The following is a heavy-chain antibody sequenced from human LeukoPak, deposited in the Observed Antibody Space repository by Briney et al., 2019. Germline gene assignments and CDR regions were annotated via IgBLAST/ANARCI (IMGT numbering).Heavy chain of an antibody. J-gene: IGHJ4*02. CDR1: GFTVSSNY. Sequence: GRSLRLSCAASGFTVSSNYMSWVRQAPGKGLEWVSVIYSGGTTYYADSVKGRFTISRDNSKNTLYLQMNSLRAEDTAVYYCARDLIDYGSGSYYALGDWGQGTLVTVSS. CDR3: ARDLIDYGSGSYYALGD. D-gene: IGHD3-10*01. V-gene: IGHV3-53*01. CDR2: IYSGGTT.